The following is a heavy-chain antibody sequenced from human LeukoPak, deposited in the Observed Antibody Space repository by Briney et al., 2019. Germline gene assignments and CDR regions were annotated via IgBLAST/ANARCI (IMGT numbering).Heavy chain of an antibody. CDR3: AKLMDNNYDGSAFDY. V-gene: IGHV1-18*01. CDR1: GYIFTDYA. Sequence: ASVKVSCKTSGYIFTDYAIVWVRQAPGQGLKWIGWVGTYDGKTNYAQEVQDRVTMTTDTSASSAYVELRSLTSDDTALYYCAKLMDNNYDGSAFDYWGQGTLVTVSS. J-gene: IGHJ4*02. CDR2: VGTYDGKT. D-gene: IGHD3-22*01.